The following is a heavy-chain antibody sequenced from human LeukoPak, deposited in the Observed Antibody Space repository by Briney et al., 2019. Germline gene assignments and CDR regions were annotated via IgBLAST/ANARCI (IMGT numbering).Heavy chain of an antibody. J-gene: IGHJ4*02. CDR2: FGGSGGTI. CDR3: AKSDCGGDCHLLDY. D-gene: IGHD2-21*02. Sequence: PGGPLRLSCAASGFSFSTYAISWVRQAPGKGLEWVLHFGGSGGTIYYADSVKGRFTISRDNSKNTLYLQMNSLRAEDTAVYYCAKSDCGGDCHLLDYWGQGTLVTVSS. CDR1: GFSFSTYA. V-gene: IGHV3-23*01.